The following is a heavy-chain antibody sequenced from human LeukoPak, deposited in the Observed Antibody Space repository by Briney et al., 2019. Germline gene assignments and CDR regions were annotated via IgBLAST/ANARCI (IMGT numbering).Heavy chain of an antibody. CDR3: AKDQCTSSSCYKGDY. V-gene: IGHV1-18*01. J-gene: IGHJ4*02. D-gene: IGHD2-2*02. Sequence: ASVKVSCKASGYTFTSYGISWVRQAPGQGLEWMGWISAYNGNTNYAQKLQGRVTMTTDTSTSTAYMELRSLRAEDTAVYYCAKDQCTSSSCYKGDYWGQGTLVTVSS. CDR1: GYTFTSYG. CDR2: ISAYNGNT.